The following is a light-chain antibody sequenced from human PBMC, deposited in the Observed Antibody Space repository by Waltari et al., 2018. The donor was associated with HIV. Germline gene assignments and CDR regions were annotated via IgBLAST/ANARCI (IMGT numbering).Light chain of an antibody. J-gene: IGKJ4*01. CDR3: QQADSLPLT. CDR2: AAS. Sequence: DIQLTQSPSSVSASVGEPVTVTCRASPDISRSLAWYQQKPGKAPELLIFAASTLPSGVSSRFRGSGSGTSFTLTINTLQTEDFATYYCQQADSLPLTFGGGTKVEI. CDR1: PDISRS. V-gene: IGKV1-12*01.